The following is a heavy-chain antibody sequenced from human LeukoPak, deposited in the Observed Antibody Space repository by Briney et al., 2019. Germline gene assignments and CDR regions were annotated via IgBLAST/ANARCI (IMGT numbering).Heavy chain of an antibody. CDR1: GYTFTSYY. V-gene: IGHV1-46*01. J-gene: IGHJ4*02. CDR3: ARGLYYDYVWGSYRPDY. D-gene: IGHD3-16*02. CDR2: INPSGGST. Sequence: ASVKVSCKASGYTFTSYYMHWVRQAPGQGLEWMGIINPSGGSTSYAQKFQGRVTMTRDTSTSTVYMELGSLRSEDTAVYYCARGLYYDYVWGSYRPDYWGQGTLVTVSS.